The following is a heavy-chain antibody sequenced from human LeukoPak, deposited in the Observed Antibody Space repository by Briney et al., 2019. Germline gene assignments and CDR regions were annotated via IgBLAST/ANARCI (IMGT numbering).Heavy chain of an antibody. D-gene: IGHD6-19*01. CDR1: GDSVSSKNGA. CDR3: ARDLGTSGWYTFDF. CDR2: TYYRSKWYD. Sequence: SQTLSLTCAISGDSVSSKNGAWNWIRQSPSRGLEWLGRTYYRSKWYDDYAGSVKGRITISPDTSKNQFSLHVYSVTPEDTAVYYCARDLGTSGWYTFDFWGQGTLVTVSS. J-gene: IGHJ4*02. V-gene: IGHV6-1*01.